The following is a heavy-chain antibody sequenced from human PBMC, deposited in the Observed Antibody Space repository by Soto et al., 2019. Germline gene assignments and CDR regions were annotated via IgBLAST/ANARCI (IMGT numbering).Heavy chain of an antibody. V-gene: IGHV3-43*01. CDR3: AKESAYSSSPKNYYYYYGMDV. D-gene: IGHD6-6*01. CDR1: GFTFDDYT. Sequence: GGSLRLSCAASGFTFDDYTMHWVRQAPGKGLEWVSLISWDGGSTYYADSVKGRFTISRDNSKNSLYLQMNSLRTEDTALYYCAKESAYSSSPKNYYYYYGMDVWGQGTTVTVSS. CDR2: ISWDGGST. J-gene: IGHJ6*02.